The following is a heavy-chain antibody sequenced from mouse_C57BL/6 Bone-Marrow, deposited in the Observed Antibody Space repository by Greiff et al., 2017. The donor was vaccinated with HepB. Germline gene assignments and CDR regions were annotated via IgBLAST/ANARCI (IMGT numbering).Heavy chain of an antibody. D-gene: IGHD2-2*01. J-gene: IGHJ2*01. Sequence: EVHLVESGPGLVKPSQSLSLTCSVTGYSITSGYYWNWIRQFPGNKLEWMGYISYDGSDNYNPSLKNRISITRDTSKNQFFLKLNSVTTEDTATYYCARAPMVTTYYFDYWGQGTTLTVSS. CDR3: ARAPMVTTYYFDY. V-gene: IGHV3-6*01. CDR2: ISYDGSD. CDR1: GYSITSGYY.